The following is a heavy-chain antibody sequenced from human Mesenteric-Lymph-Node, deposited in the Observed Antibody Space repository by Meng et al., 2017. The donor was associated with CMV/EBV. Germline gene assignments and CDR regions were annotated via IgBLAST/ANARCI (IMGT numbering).Heavy chain of an antibody. V-gene: IGHV3-30*02. CDR1: GFTFSSFG. CDR3: GRDRDWSLDL. CDR2: IRLDGSDK. J-gene: IGHJ5*02. Sequence: GESLKISCAASGFTFSSFGIHWVRQAPGKGLEWVAFIRLDGSDKYYADSVKGRFTISTDKFTNTVYLQMNSLRDDDTAVYYCGRDRDWSLDLWGQGTLVTVSS. D-gene: IGHD3-9*01.